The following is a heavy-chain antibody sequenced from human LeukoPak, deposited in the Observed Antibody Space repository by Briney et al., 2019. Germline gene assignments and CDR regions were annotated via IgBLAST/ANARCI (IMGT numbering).Heavy chain of an antibody. CDR2: INAGNGNT. D-gene: IGHD1-1*01. CDR3: ARDHRAAGGLERLYYFDY. CDR1: GYTFTSYA. J-gene: IGHJ4*02. Sequence: GASVKVSCKASGYTFTSYAMHWVRQAPGQRLEWMGWINAGNGNTKYSQKFQGRVTITRDTSASTAYMELSSLRSEDTAVYYCARDHRAAGGLERLYYFDYWGQGTLVTVSS. V-gene: IGHV1-3*01.